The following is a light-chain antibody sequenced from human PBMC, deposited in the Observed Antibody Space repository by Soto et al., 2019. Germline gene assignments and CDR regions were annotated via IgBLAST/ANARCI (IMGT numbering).Light chain of an antibody. CDR2: EVS. V-gene: IGLV2-14*01. Sequence: QSALARAASVSGSPGQSITISCTGTSSDVGGYNYVSWYQQHPGKAPKLMIYEVSNRPSGVSNRFSGSKSGNTASLTISGLQAEDEADYYCSSYTSSSLYVFGTGTKVTVL. J-gene: IGLJ1*01. CDR3: SSYTSSSLYV. CDR1: SSDVGGYNY.